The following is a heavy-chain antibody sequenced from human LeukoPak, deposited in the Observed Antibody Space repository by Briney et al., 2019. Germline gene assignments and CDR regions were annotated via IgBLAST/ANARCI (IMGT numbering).Heavy chain of an antibody. Sequence: GASVKLSCKASGYTFTNYGMSWVRQAPAQGLEWMGWINTNTGNAKSAEGFTERFVFSLDASVSTAYLQISSLKDEDTAVYYCARSYGAFEGDTYYYYGMDVWGQGTTVTVSS. D-gene: IGHD2-21*02. V-gene: IGHV7-4-1*02. CDR3: ARSYGAFEGDTYYYYGMDV. CDR1: GYTFTNYG. J-gene: IGHJ6*02. CDR2: INTNTGNA.